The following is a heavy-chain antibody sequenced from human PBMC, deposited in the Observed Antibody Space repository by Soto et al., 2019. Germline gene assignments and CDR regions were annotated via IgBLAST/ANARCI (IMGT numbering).Heavy chain of an antibody. J-gene: IGHJ4*02. CDR3: ARERSLNSETVAAAGPHFDY. CDR1: GFTFSNYP. D-gene: IGHD6-13*01. V-gene: IGHV3-30-3*01. CDR2: ISYHGSNK. Sequence: QVQLVESGGGVVQPGRSLRLSCAASGFTFSNYPMNWVRQAPGKGLEWVAVISYHGSNKYYADSLKGRFTISRDNSKNTLYLQMNSLRAEDTAVYYCARERSLNSETVAAAGPHFDYWGQGTLVTVSS.